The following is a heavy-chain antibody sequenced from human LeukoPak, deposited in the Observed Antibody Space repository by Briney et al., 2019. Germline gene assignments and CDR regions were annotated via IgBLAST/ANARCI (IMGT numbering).Heavy chain of an antibody. Sequence: SGTLSLTCAVYGGSFSASYWSWIRQPPNKGLEWIGKVNHSGSTNYNPSLKSRVTISIDTSKNQFSLKLRSVTAADTAVYYCTRSPPPGATAYGVVDLWGQGTLVTVSS. D-gene: IGHD2-2*01. CDR3: TRSPPPGATAYGVVDL. V-gene: IGHV4-34*01. CDR2: VNHSGST. CDR1: GGSFSASY. J-gene: IGHJ4*02.